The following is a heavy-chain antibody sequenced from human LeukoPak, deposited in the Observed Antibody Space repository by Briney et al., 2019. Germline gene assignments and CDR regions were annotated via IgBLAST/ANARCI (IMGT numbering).Heavy chain of an antibody. V-gene: IGHV3-21*01. CDR2: ISSSSSYI. D-gene: IGHD3-10*01. J-gene: IGHJ4*02. CDR3: ARNPKASGRHPLDY. Sequence: GGSLRLSCAASGFTFSSYSMNWVRQAPGKGQERVSSISSSSSYIYYADSVKGRFTISRDNAKNSLYLQMNSLRAEDTAVYYCARNPKASGRHPLDYWGQGTLVTVSS. CDR1: GFTFSSYS.